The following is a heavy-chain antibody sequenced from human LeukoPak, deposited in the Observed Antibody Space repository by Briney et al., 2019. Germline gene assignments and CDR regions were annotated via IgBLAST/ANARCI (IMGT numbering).Heavy chain of an antibody. V-gene: IGHV1-2*02. CDR1: GYSFTAFY. J-gene: IGHJ4*02. Sequence: EASVKVSCKTSGYSFTAFYIHWVRQAPGQGLEWMGWIHPRRGDTNYAQKFQGRVTMTRDTSISTAYMELSRLRSDDTAVYYCARDLARGTTGVYWGQGTLVTVSS. CDR3: ARDLARGTTGVY. D-gene: IGHD4-23*01. CDR2: IHPRRGDT.